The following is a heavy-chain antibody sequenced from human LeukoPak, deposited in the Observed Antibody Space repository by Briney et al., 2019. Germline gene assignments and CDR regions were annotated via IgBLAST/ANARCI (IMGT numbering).Heavy chain of an antibody. J-gene: IGHJ4*02. CDR1: GFTFSSYA. Sequence: GGSLRLSCAASGFTFSSYAMNWVRQAPGKGLEWVSAISGSGGSTYYADSVQGRFTISRDNSKNTLYLQMDSLRAEDTAVYYCAKSRGQVVPYYFDYWGQGTLVTVSS. CDR3: AKSRGQVVPYYFDY. D-gene: IGHD6-6*01. CDR2: ISGSGGST. V-gene: IGHV3-23*01.